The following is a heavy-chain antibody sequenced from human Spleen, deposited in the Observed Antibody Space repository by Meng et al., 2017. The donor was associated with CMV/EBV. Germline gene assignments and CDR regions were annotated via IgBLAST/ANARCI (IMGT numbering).Heavy chain of an antibody. V-gene: IGHV3-23*01. D-gene: IGHD3-16*01. Sequence: GGSLRLSCAASGFTFSGSAMSWVRQAPGKGLECVSAISGSGSSTYFAESVKGRFAISRDNSKNTLYLQMSSLRAEDTAVYYCAKQYVNIWGQGTMVTVSS. CDR1: GFTFSGSA. CDR2: ISGSGSST. J-gene: IGHJ3*02. CDR3: AKQYVNI.